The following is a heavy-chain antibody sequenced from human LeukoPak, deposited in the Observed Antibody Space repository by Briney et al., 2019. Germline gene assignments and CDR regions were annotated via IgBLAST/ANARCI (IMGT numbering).Heavy chain of an antibody. J-gene: IGHJ4*02. D-gene: IGHD3-10*01. V-gene: IGHV3-30*02. Sequence: GGSLRRSCAASGFTFSSYGMHWVRQAPGKGLEWVAFIRYDGSNKYYADSVKGRFTISRDNSKNTLYLQMNSLRAEDTAVYYCAKSVTTMVRGYFDYWGQGTLVTVSS. CDR3: AKSVTTMVRGYFDY. CDR2: IRYDGSNK. CDR1: GFTFSSYG.